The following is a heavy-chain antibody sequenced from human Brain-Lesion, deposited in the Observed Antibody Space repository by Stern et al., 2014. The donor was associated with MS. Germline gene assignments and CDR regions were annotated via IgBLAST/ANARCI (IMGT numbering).Heavy chain of an antibody. D-gene: IGHD3-3*01. CDR2: INPNTGGT. CDR3: ARDQRGITIFGVVTDYYYLGMDV. V-gene: IGHV1-2*02. J-gene: IGHJ6*02. CDR1: GYIFTGSY. Sequence: QVQLVQSGAEVKKPGASVKVSCKTSGYIFTGSYIHWVRQAPGQGLEWMAWINPNTGGTKYAQKFQGRVTMSRDTSSSTAYVELSSLTSDDTAVYYCARDQRGITIFGVVTDYYYLGMDVWGQGTTVTVSS.